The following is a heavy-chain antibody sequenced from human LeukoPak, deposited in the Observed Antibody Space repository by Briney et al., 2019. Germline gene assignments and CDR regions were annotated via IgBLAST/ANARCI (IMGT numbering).Heavy chain of an antibody. CDR2: IYHSGST. D-gene: IGHD2-2*01. V-gene: IGHV4-38-2*02. CDR3: ARDPDIVVVPAAD. Sequence: SETLSLTCTVSGYPISSGYYWAWIRQPPGKGLEWIGSIYHSGSTYYNPSLKSRVTISVDTSKNQFSLKLSSVTAADTAVYYCARDPDIVVVPAADWGQGTLVTVSS. J-gene: IGHJ4*02. CDR1: GYPISSGYY.